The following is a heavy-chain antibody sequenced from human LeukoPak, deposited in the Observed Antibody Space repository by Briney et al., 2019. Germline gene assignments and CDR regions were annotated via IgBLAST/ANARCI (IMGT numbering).Heavy chain of an antibody. V-gene: IGHV1-69*04. CDR1: GGTFSSYA. J-gene: IGHJ6*02. D-gene: IGHD3-10*01. CDR2: IFHILGIA. Sequence: SVKVSCKASGGTFSSYAISWVRPAPGQGLEWVGRIFHILGIANYTQKLQGRLTSTADKSTSTAYMQLRSLRSDDTAVYYCSREELTMLSHGMDVWGQGTTVSDPS. CDR3: SREELTMLSHGMDV.